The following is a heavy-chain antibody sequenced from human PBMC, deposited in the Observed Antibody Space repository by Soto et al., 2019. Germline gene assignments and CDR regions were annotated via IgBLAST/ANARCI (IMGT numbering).Heavy chain of an antibody. CDR1: GFSFRSYG. V-gene: IGHV3-30*03. CDR2: ISHDGSNK. J-gene: IGHJ4*02. CDR3: AGGDYYGDY. Sequence: QVQVVESGGGVVQPGRSLRLSCSASGFSFRSYGMHWVRQAPGKGLEWVAVISHDGSNKQYADSVKGRFTISRDNSKNTLYLKMNSLSAEDTAVYYCAGGDYYGDYWGQGTLVTVSS. D-gene: IGHD3-10*01.